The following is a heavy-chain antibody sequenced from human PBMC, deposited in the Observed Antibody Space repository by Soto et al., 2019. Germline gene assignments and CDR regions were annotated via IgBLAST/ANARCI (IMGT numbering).Heavy chain of an antibody. CDR1: GYTFTSYG. CDR3: ARDWVPDILIGYYDDYYYVMAV. Sequence: VKVSCKASGYTFTSYGISWVRQAPGQGLEWMGWISAYNGNTNYAQKLQGRVTMTTDTSTSTAYMELRSLRSDDTAVYYCARDWVPDILIGYYDDYYYVMAVWGQGTTVIVS. J-gene: IGHJ6*02. CDR2: ISAYNGNT. V-gene: IGHV1-18*01. D-gene: IGHD3-9*01.